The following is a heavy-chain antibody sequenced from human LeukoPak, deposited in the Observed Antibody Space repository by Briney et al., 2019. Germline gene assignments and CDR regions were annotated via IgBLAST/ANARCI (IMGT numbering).Heavy chain of an antibody. V-gene: IGHV6-1*01. J-gene: IGHJ4*02. Sequence: SQTLSLTCAISGDSVSSNSAAWNWIRQSPSRGLEWLGRTYYRSKWYNDYAVSVKSRITINPDTSKNQFSLQLNSATPEDTAVYYCARAIRYNWNPSYFDYWGQGTLVTVSS. CDR2: TYYRSKWYN. CDR1: GDSVSSNSAA. D-gene: IGHD1-20*01. CDR3: ARAIRYNWNPSYFDY.